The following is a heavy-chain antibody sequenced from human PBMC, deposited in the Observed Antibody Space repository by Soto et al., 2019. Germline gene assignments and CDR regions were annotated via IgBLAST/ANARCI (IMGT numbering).Heavy chain of an antibody. J-gene: IGHJ4*02. D-gene: IGHD2-21*01. CDR3: ASGLSGDKGDQ. CDR1: GGSISDGAYY. CDR2: IYNSGNT. Sequence: QVQLQESGPGLVKPSQTLSLTCTVSGGSISDGAYYWSWIRQPPGKGLEWIGHIYNSGNTYNNPSLKSRLTISVDTSRNQFSLNLNSVTAADTAVYYCASGLSGDKGDQWGQGTLVTVSS. V-gene: IGHV4-30-4*01.